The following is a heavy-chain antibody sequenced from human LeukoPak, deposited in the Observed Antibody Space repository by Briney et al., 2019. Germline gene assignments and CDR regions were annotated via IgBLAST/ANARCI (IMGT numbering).Heavy chain of an antibody. CDR2: ISGSGYNT. V-gene: IGHV3-23*01. CDR3: AKDFRYSGSYSNYDAFDI. Sequence: GGSLRLSCAASGFSFEDNGMSWVRQAPGKGLEWVSAISGSGYNTYYADSVKGRFTISRDNSKNTLYLQMNSLRDEDTAIYYCAKDFRYSGSYSNYDAFDIWGQGTMVTVSS. CDR1: GFSFEDNG. J-gene: IGHJ3*02. D-gene: IGHD1-26*01.